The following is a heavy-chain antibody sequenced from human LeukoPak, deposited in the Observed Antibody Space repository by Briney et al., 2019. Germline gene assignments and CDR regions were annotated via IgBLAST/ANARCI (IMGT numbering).Heavy chain of an antibody. V-gene: IGHV3-21*01. CDR3: AREYGWFGELFGPYYYYGMDV. CDR2: ISSSSSYI. Sequence: PGGSLRLSCAASGFTFSSYSMNWVRQAPGKGLEWVSSISSSSSYIYYADSVKGRFTISRDNAKNSLYLQMNSLRAEDTAVYYCAREYGWFGELFGPYYYYGMDVWGQGTTVTVSS. CDR1: GFTFSSYS. D-gene: IGHD3-10*01. J-gene: IGHJ6*02.